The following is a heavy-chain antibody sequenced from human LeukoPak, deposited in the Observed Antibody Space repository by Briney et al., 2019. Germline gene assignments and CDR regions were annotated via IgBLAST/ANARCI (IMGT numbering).Heavy chain of an antibody. CDR1: GGSISSYY. CDR3: ARSHSVWTSFDY. CDR2: IYYSGST. J-gene: IGHJ4*02. Sequence: PSETLSLTCTVSGGSISSYYWSWIRQPPGKGLEWIGNIYYSGSTNYNPSLKSRVTISVDTSKNQFSLKLSSVTAADTAVYYCARSHSVWTSFDYWGQGTLVTVSS. D-gene: IGHD3/OR15-3a*01. V-gene: IGHV4-59*01.